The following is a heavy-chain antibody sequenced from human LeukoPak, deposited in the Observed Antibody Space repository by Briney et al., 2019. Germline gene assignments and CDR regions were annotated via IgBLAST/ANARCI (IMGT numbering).Heavy chain of an antibody. J-gene: IGHJ4*02. D-gene: IGHD1-26*01. CDR3: ASPVVGATTPGY. CDR2: ISYDGSDK. V-gene: IGHV3-30*01. Sequence: GGALRPSCEASGFTLSSYCIHWGRRAPGKGVEWVAVISYDGSDKYYADSVKGRFTISRDNSKNTLYLQMNSLRAEDTAVHYCASPVVGATTPGYWGQGTLVTVSS. CDR1: GFTLSSYC.